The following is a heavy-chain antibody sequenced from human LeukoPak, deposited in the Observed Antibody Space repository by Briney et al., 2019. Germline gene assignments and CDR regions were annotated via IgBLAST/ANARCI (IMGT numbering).Heavy chain of an antibody. D-gene: IGHD3-10*01. CDR1: GGSISTYY. J-gene: IGHJ5*02. Sequence: KPSETLSLTCTVSGGSISTYYWNWLRQPPGKGLEWIGYISYTGSTYYNPSLKSRVGTSVDTSKNQLSLNLSSVIAADTAVYYCARKVVRGVICWFDAWGQGTLVTVSS. CDR3: ARKVVRGVICWFDA. CDR2: ISYTGST. V-gene: IGHV4-59*08.